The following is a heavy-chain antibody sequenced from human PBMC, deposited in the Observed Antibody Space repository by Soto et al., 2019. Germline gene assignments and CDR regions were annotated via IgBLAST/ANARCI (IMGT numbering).Heavy chain of an antibody. CDR1: GFTFSDYY. Sequence: GGSLRLSCAASGFTFSDYYMSWIRQAPGKGLEWVSYISSSAGTIYYADSVKGRFTISRDNAKNSLYLQMNSLRAEDTAIYYCARDNYGILTGLFDYWGQGTLVTVSS. CDR3: ARDNYGILTGLFDY. D-gene: IGHD3-9*01. J-gene: IGHJ4*02. V-gene: IGHV3-11*01. CDR2: ISSSAGTI.